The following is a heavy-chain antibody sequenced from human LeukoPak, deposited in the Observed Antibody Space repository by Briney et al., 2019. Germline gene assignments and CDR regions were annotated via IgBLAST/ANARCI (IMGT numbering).Heavy chain of an antibody. CDR2: INPSGGST. CDR1: GYTFTSYY. D-gene: IGHD2-2*01. J-gene: IGHJ4*02. CDR3: ARGVTVAVPAASHFDY. Sequence: ASVKVSCKASGYTFTSYYMHWVRQAPGQGLEWMGIINPSGGSTSYAQKFQGRVTMTRDTSTSTVYMELSSLRSEDTAVYYCARGVTVAVPAASHFDYWGQGTLVTVSS. V-gene: IGHV1-46*01.